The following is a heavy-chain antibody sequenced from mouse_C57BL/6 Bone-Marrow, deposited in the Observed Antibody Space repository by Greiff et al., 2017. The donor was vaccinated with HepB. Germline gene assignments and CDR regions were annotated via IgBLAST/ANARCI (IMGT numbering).Heavy chain of an antibody. V-gene: IGHV5-9-1*02. CDR1: GFTFSSYA. D-gene: IGHD1-1*01. J-gene: IGHJ3*01. CDR2: ISSGGDYI. Sequence: DVMLVESGEGLVKPGGSLKLSCAASGFTFSSYAMSWVRQTPEKRLEWVAYISSGGDYIYYADTVKGRFTISRDNARNTLYLQMSSLKSEDTAMYYCTRGILRMGFAYWGQGTLVTVSA. CDR3: TRGILRMGFAY.